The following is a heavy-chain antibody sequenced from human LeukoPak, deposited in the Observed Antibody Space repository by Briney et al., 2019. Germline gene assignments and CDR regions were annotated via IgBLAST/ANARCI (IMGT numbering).Heavy chain of an antibody. Sequence: ASVKVSCKASGYTFTRYYMHWVRQAPRQGLEWMGIINPSGGSTSYAQKFQGRVTMTRDTSTSTVYMELSSLRSEDTAVYYCARIPIAAAGSPNYYYYGMDVWGQGTTVTVSS. CDR3: ARIPIAAAGSPNYYYYGMDV. CDR1: GYTFTRYY. CDR2: INPSGGST. J-gene: IGHJ6*02. D-gene: IGHD6-13*01. V-gene: IGHV1-46*01.